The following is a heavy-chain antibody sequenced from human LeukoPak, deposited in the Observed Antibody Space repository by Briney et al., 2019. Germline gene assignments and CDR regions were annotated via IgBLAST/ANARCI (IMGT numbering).Heavy chain of an antibody. Sequence: GGSLSLSCAASVLAFSSYGIHWVRPAPGKGLEWVAVISYDGSNKYYADSVKGRFTISRDNSKNTQYLQMKSMRADDTAVYYCAKDRYYSGGSCYSHYYDSSGYVDYWGQGTLVTVSS. J-gene: IGHJ4*02. V-gene: IGHV3-30*18. CDR2: ISYDGSNK. CDR1: VLAFSSYG. D-gene: IGHD2-15*01. CDR3: AKDRYYSGGSCYSHYYDSSGYVDY.